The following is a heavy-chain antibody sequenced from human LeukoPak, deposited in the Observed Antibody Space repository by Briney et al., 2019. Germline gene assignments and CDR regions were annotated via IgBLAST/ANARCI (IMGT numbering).Heavy chain of an antibody. Sequence: GGSLRLSCAASGFTFSSYSMNWVRQAPGKGLEWVSSISSSSSYIYYADSVKGRFTISRDNAKNSLYLQMNSLRAEDTAVYYCAKDRWLQGYFDYWGQGTLVTVSS. J-gene: IGHJ4*02. CDR1: GFTFSSYS. CDR3: AKDRWLQGYFDY. CDR2: ISSSSSYI. D-gene: IGHD5-24*01. V-gene: IGHV3-21*01.